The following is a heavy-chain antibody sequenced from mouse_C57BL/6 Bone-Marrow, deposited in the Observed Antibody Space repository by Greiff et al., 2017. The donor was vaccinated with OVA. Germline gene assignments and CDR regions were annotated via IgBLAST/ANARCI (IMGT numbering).Heavy chain of an antibody. CDR1: GFSFTSYG. V-gene: IGHV2-2*01. CDR3: ARIHPYYYYGSSFAMDY. J-gene: IGHJ4*01. Sequence: VKLMESGPGLVQPSQSLSITCTVSGFSFTSYGVHWVRQSTGKGLEWLGVIWSGGSTDYNAAFISRLSISKDNSKSQVFFKMNSLQADDTAIYYCARIHPYYYYGSSFAMDYWGQGTSVTVSS. CDR2: IWSGGST. D-gene: IGHD1-1*01.